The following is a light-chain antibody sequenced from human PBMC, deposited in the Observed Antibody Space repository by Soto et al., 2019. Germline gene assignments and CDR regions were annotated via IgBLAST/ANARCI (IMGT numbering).Light chain of an antibody. CDR1: HSVGNNY. CDR2: EAS. Sequence: NVLTQSPGTLSASPGDRVTRSCRASHSVGNNYLAWFQQKPGQAPRLLIDEASRRATGIPDRFSGSGSGTDFTLTISRLETEDFAVYYCQQCAASPLTIGGGTKVEIK. CDR3: QQCAASPLT. J-gene: IGKJ4*01. V-gene: IGKV3-20*01.